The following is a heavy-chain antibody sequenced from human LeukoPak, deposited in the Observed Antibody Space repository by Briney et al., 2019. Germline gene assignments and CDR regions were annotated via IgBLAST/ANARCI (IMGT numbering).Heavy chain of an antibody. V-gene: IGHV4-59*12. CDR2: IYYSGST. CDR1: GDSISSYY. J-gene: IGHJ5*02. D-gene: IGHD3-22*01. Sequence: SETLSLTCSVSGDSISSYYWSWIRQPPGKGLEWIGYIYYSGSTNYNPSLKSRVTISVDTSKNQFSLKLSSVTAADTAVYYCALITMIVVVDHWGQGTLVTVSS. CDR3: ALITMIVVVDH.